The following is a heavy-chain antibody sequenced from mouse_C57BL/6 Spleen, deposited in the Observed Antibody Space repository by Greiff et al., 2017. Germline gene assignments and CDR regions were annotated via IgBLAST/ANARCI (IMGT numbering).Heavy chain of an antibody. Sequence: EVQLLQSGPELVKPGASVKMSCKASGYTFTDYNMHWVKQSHGKSLEWIGYINPTNGGTSYNQKFKGKATLTVNKSSSTAYMELRSLTSEDSAVXDGESREEDYEDYWGQGTTLTVSS. J-gene: IGHJ2*01. CDR3: ESREEDYEDY. CDR2: INPTNGGT. CDR1: GYTFTDYN. V-gene: IGHV1-22*01. D-gene: IGHD2-3*01.